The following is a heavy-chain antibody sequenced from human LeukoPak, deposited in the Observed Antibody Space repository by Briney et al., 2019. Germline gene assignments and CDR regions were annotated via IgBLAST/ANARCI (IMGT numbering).Heavy chain of an antibody. CDR2: ISGNSGRT. J-gene: IGHJ3*02. V-gene: IGHV3-23*01. D-gene: IGHD4-17*01. Sequence: GGSLRLSCAGSGFSFSNFGMSWVRQAPGKGPEWVSFISGNSGRTDYAESVKGRFTISRDNSKNTLYLQMNSLRDEDTAAYYCARDPNGDYVGTFDMWGRGTMVTVSS. CDR1: GFSFSNFG. CDR3: ARDPNGDYVGTFDM.